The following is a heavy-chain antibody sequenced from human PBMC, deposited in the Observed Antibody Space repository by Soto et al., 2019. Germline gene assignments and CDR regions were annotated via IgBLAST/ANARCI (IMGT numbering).Heavy chain of an antibody. J-gene: IGHJ4*02. D-gene: IGHD2-15*01. CDR2: IIPIFGTA. Sequence: GASVKVSCKASGGTFSSYAISWVRQAPGQGLEWMGGIIPIFGTANYAQKFQGRVTITADESTSTAYMELSSLRSEDTAVYYCARWAPETLTRSAKYYFDYWGQGTLVTVSS. CDR1: GGTFSSYA. CDR3: ARWAPETLTRSAKYYFDY. V-gene: IGHV1-69*13.